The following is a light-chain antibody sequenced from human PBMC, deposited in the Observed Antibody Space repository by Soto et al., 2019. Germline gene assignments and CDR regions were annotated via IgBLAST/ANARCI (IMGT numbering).Light chain of an antibody. CDR1: ALPKQY. V-gene: IGLV3-25*03. J-gene: IGLJ2*01. CDR3: QSADNSGTYRDVV. CDR2: KDS. Sequence: SYELTQPPSVSVSPGQTARITCSGDALPKQYAYWYQQKPGQAPVLVIYKDSERPSGIPERFSGSSSGTTVTLTISGVQAEDEADYYCQSADNSGTYRDVVFGGGTKLTVL.